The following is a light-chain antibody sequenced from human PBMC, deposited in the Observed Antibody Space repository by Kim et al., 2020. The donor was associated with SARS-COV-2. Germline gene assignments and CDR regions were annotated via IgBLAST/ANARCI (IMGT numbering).Light chain of an antibody. CDR3: QQSVTLPWT. CDR2: ATS. J-gene: IGKJ1*01. CDR1: QSVDSTY. V-gene: IGKV3-20*01. Sequence: SAGERATLSCGASQSVDSTYLTWYQQRPGQAPRLLIYATSSRATGILDRFSGSGSETDFTLTISRLEPEDVAVYYCQQSVTLPWTFGQGTKVDIK.